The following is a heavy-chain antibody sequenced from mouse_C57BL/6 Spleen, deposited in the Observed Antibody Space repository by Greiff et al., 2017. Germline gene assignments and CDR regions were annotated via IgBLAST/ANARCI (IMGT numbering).Heavy chain of an antibody. D-gene: IGHD6-1*01. V-gene: IGHV10-1*01. CDR1: GFSFNTYA. CDR3: VRGSQFASSDH. CDR2: IRSKSNNYAT. Sequence: EVQGVESGGGLVQPKGSLTLSCAASGFSFNTYAMNWVRQAPGKGLEWVARIRSKSNNYATYYDDSVKDRFTISRDDSESMLYLKMNNLKTEDTAMYYCVRGSQFASSDHWGQGTTLTVSS. J-gene: IGHJ2*01.